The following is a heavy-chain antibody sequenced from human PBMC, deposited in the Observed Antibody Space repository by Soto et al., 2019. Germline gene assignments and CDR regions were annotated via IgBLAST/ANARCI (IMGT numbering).Heavy chain of an antibody. CDR3: SRLSERDSYHYGMSV. V-gene: IGHV3-73*01. J-gene: IGHJ6*02. CDR1: GFTFSAFD. Sequence: EEQLVESGGGLVQPGGSLKLSCAGSGFTFSAFDVHWVRQVSGKGLEWVGRIRTQANNYATASAASLRGRFTVSRDDSTNTAYLHMNSLETEDTAVYYCSRLSERDSYHYGMSVWGQASTVTVSS. D-gene: IGHD2-15*01. CDR2: IRTQANNYAT.